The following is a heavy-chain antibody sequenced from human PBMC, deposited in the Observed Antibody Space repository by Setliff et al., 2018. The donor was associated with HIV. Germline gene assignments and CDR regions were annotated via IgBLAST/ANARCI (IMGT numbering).Heavy chain of an antibody. V-gene: IGHV4-39*01. J-gene: IGHJ4*02. CDR3: ARHRGYSSSSLLDY. CDR1: GGSISSSSYY. CDR2: IYYSGST. Sequence: SETLSLTCTVSGGSISSSSYYWGWIRQPPGKGLEWIGSIYYSGSTYYNPSLKSRVTISVDTSKNQFSLRLNSVTAADTAVYYCARHRGYSSSSLLDYWGQGILVTVSS. D-gene: IGHD6-6*01.